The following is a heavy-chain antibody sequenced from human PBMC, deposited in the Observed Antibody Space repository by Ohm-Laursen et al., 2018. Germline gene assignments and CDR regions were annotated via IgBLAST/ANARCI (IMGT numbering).Heavy chain of an antibody. CDR3: AKDLARTDFYYAMDV. CDR2: IYYDGSNK. CDR1: GFSFSSHG. D-gene: IGHD2-8*02. V-gene: IGHV3-30*18. Sequence: SLRLSCAASGFSFSSHGMHWVRQAPGKGLEWVAVIYYDGSNKYYADSVKGRFTISRDNSRKTLYLQMNSLRVEDTAVYYCAKDLARTDFYYAMDVWGQGTTVTVSS. J-gene: IGHJ6*02.